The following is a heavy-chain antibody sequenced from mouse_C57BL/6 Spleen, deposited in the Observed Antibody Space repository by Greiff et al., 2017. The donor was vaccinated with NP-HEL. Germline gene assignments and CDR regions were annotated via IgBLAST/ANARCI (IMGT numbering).Heavy chain of an antibody. J-gene: IGHJ4*01. CDR3: ARSDYYGNAMDY. Sequence: QVQLQQPGAELVRPGSSVKLSCKASGYTFTSYWMHWVKQRPIQGLEWIGNIDPSDSETHYNQKFKDKATLTVDKSSSTAYMQLSSLTSEDSAVYYCARSDYYGNAMDYWGQGTSVTVSS. D-gene: IGHD1-1*01. CDR1: GYTFTSYW. CDR2: IDPSDSET. V-gene: IGHV1-52*01.